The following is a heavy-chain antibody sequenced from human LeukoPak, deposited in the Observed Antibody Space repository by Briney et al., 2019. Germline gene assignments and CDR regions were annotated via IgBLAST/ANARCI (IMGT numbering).Heavy chain of an antibody. CDR1: GYSFPNYW. J-gene: IGHJ5*02. CDR3: ARRRLGGSATVGTFYFDP. V-gene: IGHV5-51*01. CDR2: IYPGDSDT. D-gene: IGHD7-27*01. Sequence: RESLKISCKGSGYSFPNYWIGWARQMPGKGLEWMGFIYPGDSDTRYSPSFQGQVTISVDKSISTAYLQWSSLKASDTAMYYCARRRLGGSATVGTFYFDPWGPGTLVIVSS.